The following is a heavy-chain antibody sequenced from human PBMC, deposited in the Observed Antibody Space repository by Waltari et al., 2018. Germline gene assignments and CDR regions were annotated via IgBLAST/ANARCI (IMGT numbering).Heavy chain of an antibody. CDR3: ARTPRYCSSTSCYPRYYFDY. D-gene: IGHD2-2*01. Sequence: QVQLVQSGAEVKKPGSSVKVSCKASGGTFSSYAISWVRQAPGQGLEWMGGIIPIFGTANYAQKFQGRVTITADKSTSTAYMELSSLRSEDTAVYYCARTPRYCSSTSCYPRYYFDYWGQGTLVTVSS. CDR1: GGTFSSYA. CDR2: IIPIFGTA. V-gene: IGHV1-69*14. J-gene: IGHJ4*02.